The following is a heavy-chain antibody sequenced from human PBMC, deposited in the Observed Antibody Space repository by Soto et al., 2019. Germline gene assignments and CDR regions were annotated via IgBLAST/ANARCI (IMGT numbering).Heavy chain of an antibody. D-gene: IGHD3-3*01. CDR2: IYHSGST. V-gene: IGHV4-30-2*01. CDR1: GGSISSGGYS. J-gene: IGHJ6*02. CDR3: ARANYDFWSGYYRPYGMDV. Sequence: PSETLSLTYAVSGGSISSGGYSWSWIRQPPGKGLEWIGYIYHSGSTYYNPSLKSRVTISVDRSKNQFSLKLSSVTAADTAVYYCARANYDFWSGYYRPYGMDVWGQGTTVTVSS.